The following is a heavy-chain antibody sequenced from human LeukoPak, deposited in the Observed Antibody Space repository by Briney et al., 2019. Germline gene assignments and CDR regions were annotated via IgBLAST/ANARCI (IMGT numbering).Heavy chain of an antibody. V-gene: IGHV1-18*01. Sequence: ASVKVSCKASGYTFTSYGIGWVRQAPGQGLEWMGWISAYNGNTNYAQKLQDRVTMTTDTSTSTAYMELRSLRSDDTAVYYCARLGYCSGGSCYNPDYWGQGTLVTVSS. D-gene: IGHD2-15*01. J-gene: IGHJ4*02. CDR3: ARLGYCSGGSCYNPDY. CDR2: ISAYNGNT. CDR1: GYTFTSYG.